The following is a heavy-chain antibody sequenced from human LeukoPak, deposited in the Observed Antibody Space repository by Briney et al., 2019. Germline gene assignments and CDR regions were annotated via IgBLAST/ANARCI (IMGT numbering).Heavy chain of an antibody. D-gene: IGHD2-15*01. CDR2: IKQDGSEK. CDR3: STALDN. Sequence: GGSLRLSCAASGFTFSSYWMDWVRQAPGKGLEWVANIKQDGSEKYYVDSVKGRFTISRDNAENSLYLQTDSLRAEDTAVYYCSTALDNWGQGTLVTVSS. J-gene: IGHJ4*02. V-gene: IGHV3-7*01. CDR1: GFTFSSYW.